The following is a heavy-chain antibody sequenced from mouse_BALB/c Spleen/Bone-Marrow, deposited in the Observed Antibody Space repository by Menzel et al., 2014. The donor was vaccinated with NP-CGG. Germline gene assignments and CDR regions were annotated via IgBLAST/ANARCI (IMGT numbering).Heavy chain of an antibody. CDR2: IYPGNSDT. J-gene: IGHJ2*01. CDR3: TTLARNYFDY. Sequence: EVHLVESGTVLARPGASVKMSCKASGYTFTSYWMHWVKQRPGQGLEWIGTIYPGNSDTTYNQKFKGKAKLTAVTSTSSAYMELSSLTNEDSAVYYCTTLARNYFDYWGQGTTLTVSS. CDR1: GYTFTSYW. V-gene: IGHV1-5*01.